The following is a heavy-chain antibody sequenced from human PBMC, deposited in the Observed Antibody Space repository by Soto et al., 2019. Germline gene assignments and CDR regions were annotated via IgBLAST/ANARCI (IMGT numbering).Heavy chain of an antibody. Sequence: GASVKVSCKASGGTFSSYTISWVRQAPGQGLEWVGRIIPILGIANYAQKFQGRVTITADKSTSTAYMELSSLRSEDTAVYYCARGTEDTSITIFGVVIVYYYMDVWGKGTTVTVSS. CDR2: IIPILGIA. CDR1: GGTFSSYT. V-gene: IGHV1-69*02. D-gene: IGHD3-3*01. J-gene: IGHJ6*03. CDR3: ARGTEDTSITIFGVVIVYYYMDV.